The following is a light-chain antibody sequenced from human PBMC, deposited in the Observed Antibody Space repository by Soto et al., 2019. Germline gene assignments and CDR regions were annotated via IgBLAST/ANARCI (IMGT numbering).Light chain of an antibody. V-gene: IGKV1-5*03. Sequence: QVAPVSSYFCQSVGASVTITFRASQSIRTWLAWYLQKPGSATKLLIYKASTLDSGVPSRFSGNGSGTDFALTINNVQPEDCATYYCQQYNSYWTFGLGPKVDIK. J-gene: IGKJ1*01. CDR1: QSIRTW. CDR2: KAS. CDR3: QQYNSYWT.